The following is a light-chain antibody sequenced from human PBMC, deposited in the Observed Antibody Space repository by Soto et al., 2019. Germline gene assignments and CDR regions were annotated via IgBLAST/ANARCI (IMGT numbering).Light chain of an antibody. J-gene: IGKJ4*01. CDR3: QQFGVSPT. CDR2: GAS. CDR1: QTITPTF. Sequence: EIALTQSAGTLSLSPWEMATLSCRASQTITPTFLAWYQQKPGQAPRLLIYGASSRATDIPDRFSGSGSGTDFNLTISKLEPEDFAVYYCQQFGVSPTFGGGTKVDIK. V-gene: IGKV3-20*01.